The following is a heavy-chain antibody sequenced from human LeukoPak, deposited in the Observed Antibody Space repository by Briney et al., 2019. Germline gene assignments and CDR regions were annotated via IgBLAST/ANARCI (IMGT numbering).Heavy chain of an antibody. Sequence: GESLVISCKGSGYSFTSYWIGWVRQMPGKGLEWMGIIYPGDSDTRYSPSFQGQVTISADKSISTAYLQWSSLKASDTAMYYCARRTSSSWYEYYFDYWDQGTLVTVSS. CDR1: GYSFTSYW. CDR3: ARRTSSSWYEYYFDY. D-gene: IGHD6-13*01. J-gene: IGHJ4*02. CDR2: IYPGDSDT. V-gene: IGHV5-51*01.